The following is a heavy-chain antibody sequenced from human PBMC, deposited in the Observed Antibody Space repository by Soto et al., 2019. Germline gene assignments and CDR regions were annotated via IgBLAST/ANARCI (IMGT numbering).Heavy chain of an antibody. V-gene: IGHV5-10-1*03. CDR1: GYSFSTYW. J-gene: IGHJ6*02. Sequence: EVKLVQSGAEVKKAGEPLRISCQASGYSFSTYWIRWVRQMPGKGLEWMGMIDPGDSESIYSPSSQAHVTFSVDESISTAYLHWRSLKASDTATYYCARQGPDKIFGWDVWGQGTTVIVSS. D-gene: IGHD3-3*01. CDR2: IDPGDSES. CDR3: ARQGPDKIFGWDV.